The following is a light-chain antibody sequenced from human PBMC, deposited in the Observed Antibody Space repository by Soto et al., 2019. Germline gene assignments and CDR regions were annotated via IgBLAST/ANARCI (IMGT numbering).Light chain of an antibody. V-gene: IGKV3-20*01. CDR2: GAS. J-gene: IGKJ2*01. Sequence: EIVLTQSPGTLSLSPGERATLSCRASQSVSNSYLAWYRQKPGQAPRLLISGASSRATGIPDRFSGSGSGTDSTLTISRLEPEDFAVYHSQQYGSSPHTFGQGTELEIK. CDR3: QQYGSSPHT. CDR1: QSVSNSY.